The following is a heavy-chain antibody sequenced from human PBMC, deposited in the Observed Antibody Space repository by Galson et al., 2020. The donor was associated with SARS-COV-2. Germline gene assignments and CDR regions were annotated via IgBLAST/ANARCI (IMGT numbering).Heavy chain of an antibody. J-gene: IGHJ2*01. CDR1: GFTFSSYA. Sequence: TGGSLRLSCAASGFTFSSYAMHWVRQAPGKGLEWVAVISYDGSNKYYADSVKGRFTITRDNSTNTLYLQMNSLRAEDTAVYYCARDGGGYFDLWGRGTLVTVSS. CDR2: ISYDGSNK. CDR3: ARDGGGYFDL. V-gene: IGHV3-30-3*01. D-gene: IGHD2-15*01.